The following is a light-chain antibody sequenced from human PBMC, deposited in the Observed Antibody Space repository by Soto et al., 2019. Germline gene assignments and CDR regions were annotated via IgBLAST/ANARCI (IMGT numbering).Light chain of an antibody. V-gene: IGKV3-20*01. CDR2: GAS. Sequence: IVLTQSPGTWSLYPGVKAIHSCRASQSVSSTYLIWYQQKPGQAPRLLIYGASSRATGVPDRFSGGGSGTDFTLTISRLEPEDFAVYYCQQYGSSPPITFGQGARPEIK. CDR3: QQYGSSPPIT. J-gene: IGKJ5*01. CDR1: QSVSSTY.